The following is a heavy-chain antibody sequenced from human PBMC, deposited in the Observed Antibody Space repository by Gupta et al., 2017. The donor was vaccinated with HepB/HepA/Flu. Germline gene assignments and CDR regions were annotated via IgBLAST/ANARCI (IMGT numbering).Heavy chain of an antibody. CDR3: ARAYSAFERYDY. J-gene: IGHJ4*02. V-gene: IGHV3-48*02. CDR2: ITSGGDTM. D-gene: IGHD5-12*01. Sequence: EVQLVESGGGLVTPGGSVRLSCAGSGFDFSLYSMNWVRQAPGNGLEWVSYITSGGDTMYYADSVKGRFTISRDNVDKSLFLQMNNLRDEDTAVYYCARAYSAFERYDYWGQGTLVTVSS. CDR1: GFDFSLYS.